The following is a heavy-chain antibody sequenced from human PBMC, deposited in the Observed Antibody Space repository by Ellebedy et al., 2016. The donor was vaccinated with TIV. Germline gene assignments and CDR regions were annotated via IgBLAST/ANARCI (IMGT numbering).Heavy chain of an antibody. Sequence: ETLSLTCAASGFTFSSYNMNWVRQAPGKGLEWVSFISSSSNYIYYADSVKGRFTISRDNAKNSLYLQMNGLRAEDTAVYYCARESGGYDFWSGYYALDYYGMDVWGQGTTVTVSS. D-gene: IGHD3-3*01. CDR1: GFTFSSYN. V-gene: IGHV3-21*01. CDR2: ISSSSNYI. CDR3: ARESGGYDFWSGYYALDYYGMDV. J-gene: IGHJ6*02.